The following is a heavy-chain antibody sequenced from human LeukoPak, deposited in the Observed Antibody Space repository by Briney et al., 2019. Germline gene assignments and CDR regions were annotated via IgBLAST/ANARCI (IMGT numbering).Heavy chain of an antibody. Sequence: SQTLSLTCTVSGGSISSGDYYWSWIRQPPGKGLEWIGYIYYSGSTYYNPSLKSRVTISVDTSKNQFSLKLSSVTAADTAVYYCARSSSGWYKDNWFDPWGQGTLVTVSP. D-gene: IGHD6-19*01. V-gene: IGHV4-30-4*08. J-gene: IGHJ5*02. CDR3: ARSSSGWYKDNWFDP. CDR1: GGSISSGDYY. CDR2: IYYSGST.